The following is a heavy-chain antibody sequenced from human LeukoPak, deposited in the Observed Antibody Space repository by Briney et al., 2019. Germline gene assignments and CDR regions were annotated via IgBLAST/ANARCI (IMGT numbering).Heavy chain of an antibody. D-gene: IGHD3-3*01. CDR3: ASSYDFWSGYYFDY. V-gene: IGHV4-38-2*01. J-gene: IGHJ4*02. CDR2: IYHSGST. CDR1: GYSISSGYY. Sequence: PSETLSLTCDVSGYSISSGYYWGWIRQPPGKGLEWIGSIYHSGSTYYNPSLKSRVTISVDTSKNQFSLKLSSVTAADTAVYYCASSYDFWSGYYFDYWGQGTLVTVSS.